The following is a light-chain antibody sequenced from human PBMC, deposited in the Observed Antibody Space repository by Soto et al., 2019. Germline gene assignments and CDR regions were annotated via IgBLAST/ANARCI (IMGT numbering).Light chain of an antibody. CDR2: AAS. CDR3: QQYGGSPMYT. J-gene: IGKJ2*01. V-gene: IGKV3-20*01. Sequence: EIVLTQSPGTLSLSPGERATLSCRASQTVSRNYLAWYQQKPGQAPRLLIYAASSRATGIPDRFSGSGSGTHFTLTISRLEPEDSAVYYCQQYGGSPMYTFGQGTKLEIK. CDR1: QTVSRNY.